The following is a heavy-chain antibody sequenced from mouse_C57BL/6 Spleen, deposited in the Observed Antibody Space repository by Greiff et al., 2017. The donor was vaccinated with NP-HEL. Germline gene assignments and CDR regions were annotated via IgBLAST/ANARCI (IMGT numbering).Heavy chain of an antibody. CDR1: GYTFTSYD. J-gene: IGHJ4*01. D-gene: IGHD1-3*01. CDR2: IYPRDGST. V-gene: IGHV1-85*01. Sequence: VKLQESGPELVKPGASVMLSCKASGYTFTSYDINWVKQRPGQGLEWIGWIYPRDGSTKYNEKFKGKATLTVDTSSSTAYMELHSLTSEDSAVYFCARGGLTYAMDYWGQGTSVTVSS. CDR3: ARGGLTYAMDY.